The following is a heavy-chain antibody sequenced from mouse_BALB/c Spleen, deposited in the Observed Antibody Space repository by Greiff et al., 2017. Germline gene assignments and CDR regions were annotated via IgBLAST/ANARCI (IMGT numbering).Heavy chain of an antibody. CDR2: ISYDGSN. Sequence: EVKLMESGPGLVKPSQSLSLTCSVTGYSITSGYYWNWIRQFPGNKLEWMGYISYDGSNNYNPSLKNRISITRDTSKNQLFLKLNSVTTEDTATYYCARDGNYVGYFDYWGQGTTLTVSS. CDR3: ARDGNYVGYFDY. D-gene: IGHD2-1*01. CDR1: GYSITSGYY. J-gene: IGHJ2*01. V-gene: IGHV3-6*02.